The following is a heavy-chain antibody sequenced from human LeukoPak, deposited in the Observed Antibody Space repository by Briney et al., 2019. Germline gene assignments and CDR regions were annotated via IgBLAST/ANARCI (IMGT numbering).Heavy chain of an antibody. Sequence: KPSETLSLTCTVSGGSISSYYWSWIRQPPGKGLEWIGYIYYSGSTNYNPSLKSRVTISVDTSKNQFSLKLSSVTAADTAVYYCARVGRWSINGLDYWGQGTLVTVSS. CDR1: GGSISSYY. J-gene: IGHJ4*02. V-gene: IGHV4-59*01. D-gene: IGHD5-24*01. CDR3: ARVGRWSINGLDY. CDR2: IYYSGST.